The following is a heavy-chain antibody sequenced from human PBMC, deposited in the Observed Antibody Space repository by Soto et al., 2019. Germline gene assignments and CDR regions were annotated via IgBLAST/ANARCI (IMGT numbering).Heavy chain of an antibody. CDR2: ISYDGSNK. Sequence: QVQLVESGGGVVQPGRSLRLSCAASGFTFSSYGMHWVRQAPGKGLEWVAVISYDGSNKYYADSVKGRFTISRDNSKNTLYLQMNSLRAEDTAVYYCAKDGSGSYYRFAWDFDYWGQGTLVTVSS. CDR1: GFTFSSYG. V-gene: IGHV3-30*18. CDR3: AKDGSGSYYRFAWDFDY. D-gene: IGHD3-10*01. J-gene: IGHJ4*02.